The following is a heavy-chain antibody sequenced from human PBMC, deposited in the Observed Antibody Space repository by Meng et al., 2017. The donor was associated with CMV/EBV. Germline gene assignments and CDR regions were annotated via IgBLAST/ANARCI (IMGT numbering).Heavy chain of an antibody. CDR1: GGSASSGSYY. J-gene: IGHJ6*02. Sequence: SETLSLTCTVSGGSASSGSYYWSWIRQPPGKGLEWIGYIYYSGNTNHNPSLKSRVTMSVDTSKNQFSLKVSSVTAADTAVYYCASATGDYGSGSYYNDDFRYYYYALDVWGQGTTVTVSS. V-gene: IGHV4-61*01. D-gene: IGHD3-10*01. CDR3: ASATGDYGSGSYYNDDFRYYYYALDV. CDR2: IYYSGNT.